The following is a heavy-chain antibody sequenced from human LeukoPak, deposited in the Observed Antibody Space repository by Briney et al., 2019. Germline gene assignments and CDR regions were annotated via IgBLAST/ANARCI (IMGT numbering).Heavy chain of an antibody. J-gene: IGHJ4*02. Sequence: GGSLRLSCTASGFNFGDYAMSWFRQAPGKGLEWVGFIRRKAYGGKTEYAASVKGRFTISRDDSKSIAYLQMNSLKTEDTAVYYWTRGERWLRSWGQGTLVTVSS. V-gene: IGHV3-49*03. CDR1: GFNFGDYA. D-gene: IGHD5-24*01. CDR2: IRRKAYGGKT. CDR3: TRGERWLRS.